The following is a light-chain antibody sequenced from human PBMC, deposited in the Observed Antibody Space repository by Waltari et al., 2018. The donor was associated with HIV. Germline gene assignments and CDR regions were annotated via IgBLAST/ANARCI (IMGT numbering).Light chain of an antibody. Sequence: QSVLTQPLSVSAAPGQKVTISCSGSTSNIGNTHVSWYQRLPGTAPKHLIYDSRERPSGSPDRCAGSKFGTSATLGVTGLQTGVEADYYWETWDSSLSAVVFRTGAKVTVL. V-gene: IGLV1-51*01. CDR3: ETWDSSLSAVV. CDR2: DSR. J-gene: IGLJ1*01. CDR1: TSNIGNTH.